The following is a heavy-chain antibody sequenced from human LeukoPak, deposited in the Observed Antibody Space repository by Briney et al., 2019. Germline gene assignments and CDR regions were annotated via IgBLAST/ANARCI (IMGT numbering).Heavy chain of an antibody. D-gene: IGHD3-22*01. Sequence: TGGSLRLSCAASGFTFSSYAMSWVRQAPGKGLEWVSYISSSSSTIYYADSVKGRFTISRDNAKNSLYLQMNSLRAEDTAVYYCASLNYYDSSGGFDIWGQGTMVTVSS. J-gene: IGHJ3*02. CDR3: ASLNYYDSSGGFDI. V-gene: IGHV3-48*01. CDR1: GFTFSSYA. CDR2: ISSSSSTI.